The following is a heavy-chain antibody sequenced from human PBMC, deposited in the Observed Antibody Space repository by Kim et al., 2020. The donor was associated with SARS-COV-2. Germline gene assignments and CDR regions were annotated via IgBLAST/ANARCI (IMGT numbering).Heavy chain of an antibody. CDR1: GYSFTSNW. J-gene: IGHJ3*02. CDR3: ARRSPHSSGYHDAFDI. Sequence: GESLKISCKGSGYSFTSNWIGWVRQMPGKGLEWMGFIYPGDADTRYSPSFQGQVTTSVDKSISTAYLQWSSLKASDTAMYYCARRSPHSSGYHDAFDIWGQGTMVTVSS. D-gene: IGHD3-22*01. V-gene: IGHV5-51*01. CDR2: IYPGDADT.